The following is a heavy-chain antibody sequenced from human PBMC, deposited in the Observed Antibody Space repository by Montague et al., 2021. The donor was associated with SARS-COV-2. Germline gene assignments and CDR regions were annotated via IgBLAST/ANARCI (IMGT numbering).Heavy chain of an antibody. CDR1: GGSINNYY. CDR3: ARHLAVGTSGFDI. Sequence: SETLSLTCTVSGGSINNYYWSWIRQPPGKGPEWIAFIHYTGSANSNPSLKSRATISVDPYKNQCSLKLTSVTAADAALYYCARHLAVGTSGFDIWGQGTMVTVSS. J-gene: IGHJ3*02. V-gene: IGHV4-59*08. CDR2: IHYTGSA. D-gene: IGHD6-19*01.